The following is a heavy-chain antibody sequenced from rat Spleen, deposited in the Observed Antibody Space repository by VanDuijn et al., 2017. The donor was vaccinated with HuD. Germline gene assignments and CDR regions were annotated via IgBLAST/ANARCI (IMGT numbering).Heavy chain of an antibody. V-gene: IGHV5S10*01. CDR1: GFTFSDYN. D-gene: IGHD1-11*01. Sequence: EVQLVESGGGLVQPGRSLKLSCAASGFTFSDYNMAWVRQAPKKGLEWFATIIYDGSRTYYRDSVKGRFTISRDNAKSTLYLQMDSLRSEYTATYYCAMSGGYRVLNWFAYWGQGTLVTVSS. CDR2: IIYDGSRT. CDR3: AMSGGYRVLNWFAY. J-gene: IGHJ3*01.